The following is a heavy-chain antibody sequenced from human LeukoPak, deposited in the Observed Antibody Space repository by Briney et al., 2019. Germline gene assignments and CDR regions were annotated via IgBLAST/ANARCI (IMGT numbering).Heavy chain of an antibody. CDR1: GGSISSSSYY. Sequence: PSETLSLTCTVSGGSISSSSYYWGWIRQPPGKGLEWIGSIYYSGSTYYNPSLKSRVTISVDTSKNQFSLKLSSVTAADTAVYYCARSSNYYDSSGIDYWGQGTLVTVSS. J-gene: IGHJ4*02. CDR3: ARSSNYYDSSGIDY. CDR2: IYYSGST. V-gene: IGHV4-39*01. D-gene: IGHD3-22*01.